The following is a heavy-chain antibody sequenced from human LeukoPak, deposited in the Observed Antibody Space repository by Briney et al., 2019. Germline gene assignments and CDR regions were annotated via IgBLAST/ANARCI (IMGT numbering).Heavy chain of an antibody. D-gene: IGHD2-2*01. CDR3: ARVLSYCSSTSCSQYYYYYMDV. V-gene: IGHV1-8*01. Sequence: AVKVSCKASGYTFTSYDINWVRQATGQGLEWMGWMNPNSGNTGYAQKFQGRVTMTRNTSISTAYMELSSLRSEDTAVYYCARVLSYCSSTSCSQYYYYYMDVWGKGTTVTVSS. J-gene: IGHJ6*03. CDR2: MNPNSGNT. CDR1: GYTFTSYD.